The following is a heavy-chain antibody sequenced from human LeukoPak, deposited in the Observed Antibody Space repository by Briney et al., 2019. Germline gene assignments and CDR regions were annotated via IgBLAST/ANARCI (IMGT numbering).Heavy chain of an antibody. CDR2: IDSGGSAT. V-gene: IGHV3-74*01. CDR3: AREEGDHFWGNYVSGPRFDP. J-gene: IGHJ5*02. D-gene: IGHD3-16*01. Sequence: GGSLRLSCAASGFRFSNHWMHWVRQAPGKGLVWVSRIDSGGSATAYAASVKGRFTVSRDNAKNTLYLQMDSLRVDDTAVYYCAREEGDHFWGNYVSGPRFDPWAQGPLVSVSS. CDR1: GFRFSNHW.